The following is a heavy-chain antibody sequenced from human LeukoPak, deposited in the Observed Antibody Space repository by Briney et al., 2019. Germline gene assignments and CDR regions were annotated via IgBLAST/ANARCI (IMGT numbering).Heavy chain of an antibody. D-gene: IGHD2-15*01. CDR1: GFTVSNYA. CDR2: ISGSGKNT. V-gene: IGHV3-23*01. J-gene: IGHJ6*03. Sequence: PGGSLRLSCAASGFTVSNYAMSWVRQAPGKGLEWVSTISGSGKNTYYADSVKGRFTISRDNSKNTLYLQMNSLRAEDTAVYYCAKDGGGGSKDYYYMGVWGRGTTVTISS. CDR3: AKDGGGGSKDYYYMGV.